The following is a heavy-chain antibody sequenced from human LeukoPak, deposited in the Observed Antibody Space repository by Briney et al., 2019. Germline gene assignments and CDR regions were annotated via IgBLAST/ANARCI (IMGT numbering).Heavy chain of an antibody. Sequence: SETLSLTCTVSGASIGSYYWSWIRQPPGRGLEWIGYIFYSGNTEYNPSLKSRVSISVDTPKNQFSLRLSSVTAADTAVYYCARGGWMVYARHFDYWGQGTLVTVSS. D-gene: IGHD2-8*01. CDR3: ARGGWMVYARHFDY. CDR2: IFYSGNT. J-gene: IGHJ4*02. CDR1: GASIGSYY. V-gene: IGHV4-59*12.